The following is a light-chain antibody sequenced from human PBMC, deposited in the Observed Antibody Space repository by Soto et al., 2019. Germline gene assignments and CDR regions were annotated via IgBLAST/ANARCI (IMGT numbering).Light chain of an antibody. V-gene: IGKV1-39*01. CDR1: QSISTY. CDR2: PAS. J-gene: IGKJ2*01. CDR3: QQSYSIPYV. Sequence: DIQMTQSPSYLSASVGDRVTITCRASQSISTYVNWYQQKSGKAPQLLIHPASTLQGGVPSRFSGSGSGTDFTLTISSLHPEDFATYYCQQSYSIPYVFGQATKLEIE.